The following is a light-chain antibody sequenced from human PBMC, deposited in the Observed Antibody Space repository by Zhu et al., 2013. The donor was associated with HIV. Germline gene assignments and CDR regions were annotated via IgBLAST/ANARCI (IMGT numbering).Light chain of an antibody. Sequence: EIVLTQSPGTLSLSPGGRATLSCRASQSISINLAWYQQKPGQAPRLLIYATSNRATGIPDRFSGSGSGTDFTLSISRLDPEDFAVYYCQQNDSSSLTFGGGTMVEIK. CDR3: QQNDSSSLT. J-gene: IGKJ4*01. V-gene: IGKV3-20*01. CDR1: QSISIN. CDR2: ATS.